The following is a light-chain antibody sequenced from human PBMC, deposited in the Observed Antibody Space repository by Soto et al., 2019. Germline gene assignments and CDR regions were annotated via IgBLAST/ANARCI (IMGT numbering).Light chain of an antibody. CDR3: SSYTTSTSFIL. CDR1: SSDVGDYNY. CDR2: EVS. Sequence: QSALTQPASVSGSPGQSITISCTGTSSDVGDYNYVSWYQQHPDKAPKLMIYEVSNRPSGVSSRFSGSKSGNTASLTISGLQAEDEADYYCSSYTTSTSFILFGGGTKLTVL. V-gene: IGLV2-14*01. J-gene: IGLJ2*01.